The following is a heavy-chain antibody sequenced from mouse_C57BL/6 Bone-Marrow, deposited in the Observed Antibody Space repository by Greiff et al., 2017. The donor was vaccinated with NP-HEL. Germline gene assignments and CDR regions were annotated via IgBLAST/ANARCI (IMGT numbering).Heavy chain of an antibody. D-gene: IGHD2-5*01. V-gene: IGHV1-59*01. CDR3: ARWSNFYAMDY. J-gene: IGHJ4*01. Sequence: QVQLQQSGAELVRPGTSVKLSCKASGYTFTSYWMHWVKQRPGQGLEWIGVIDPSDSYTNYNQKFKGKATLTVDTSSSTAYMQLSSLTSEDSAVYYCARWSNFYAMDYWGQGTSVTVSS. CDR1: GYTFTSYW. CDR2: IDPSDSYT.